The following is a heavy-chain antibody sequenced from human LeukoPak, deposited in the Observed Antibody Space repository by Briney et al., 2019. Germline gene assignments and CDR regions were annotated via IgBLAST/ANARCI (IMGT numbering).Heavy chain of an antibody. CDR2: ISSSSSYI. V-gene: IGHV3-21*01. Sequence: GGSLRLSCAASGFTFSSYSMNWVRQAPGKGLEWVSSISSSSSYIYYADSVKGRFTISRDNAKNSLYLQMNSLRAEDTAVYYCARDISRGFYYYDSSGYYWGQGTLVTVSS. CDR3: ARDISRGFYYYDSSGYY. J-gene: IGHJ4*02. D-gene: IGHD3-22*01. CDR1: GFTFSSYS.